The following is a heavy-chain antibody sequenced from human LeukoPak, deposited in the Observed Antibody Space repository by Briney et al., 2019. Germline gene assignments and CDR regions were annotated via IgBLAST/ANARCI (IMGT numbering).Heavy chain of an antibody. J-gene: IGHJ4*02. V-gene: IGHV3-43*02. CDR3: AKDEGRCLDY. CDR2: ISGDGGTT. Sequence: GGSLRLSCAASGFTFDDYAMHWVRQAPGKGLEWVSLISGDGGTTYYADSVKGRFTISRDNSKNSLYLQVNSLRTEDTALYYCAKDEGRCLDYWGQGTLVTVSS. D-gene: IGHD2-15*01. CDR1: GFTFDDYA.